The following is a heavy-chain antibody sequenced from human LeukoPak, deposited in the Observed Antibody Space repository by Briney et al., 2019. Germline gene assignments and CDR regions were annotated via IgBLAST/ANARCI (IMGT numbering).Heavy chain of an antibody. V-gene: IGHV4-59*12. CDR2: ISYNGNS. Sequence: SETLSLTCTVSGDSISDFYWSWIRQPPGKGLEWIGYISYNGNSNYNPSLKSRVTISVDTSKNQFSLKLTSVSAADTAVYYCARDGGGCSSTSCYTYWGQGTLVTVSS. CDR1: GDSISDFY. J-gene: IGHJ4*02. D-gene: IGHD2-2*02. CDR3: ARDGGGCSSTSCYTY.